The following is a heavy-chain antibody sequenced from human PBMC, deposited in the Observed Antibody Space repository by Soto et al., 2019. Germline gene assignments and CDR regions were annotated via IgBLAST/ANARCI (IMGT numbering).Heavy chain of an antibody. V-gene: IGHV1-69*01. CDR3: AVASGREIMAQNSSGMAV. CDR2: IMPTVDSA. Sequence: QVQLVQSGAEVKTPGSSVKVSCKASGGTLSDYAISWVRQAPGQGLEWMGGIMPTVDSANYAQNFQGRLTISADESTSTANLELSSLRSDDTAVYYCAVASGREIMAQNSSGMAVWGQGTTVIVS. D-gene: IGHD3-10*01. J-gene: IGHJ6*02. CDR1: GGTLSDYA.